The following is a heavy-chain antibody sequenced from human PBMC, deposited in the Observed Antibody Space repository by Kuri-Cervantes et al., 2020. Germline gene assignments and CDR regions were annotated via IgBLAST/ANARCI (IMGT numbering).Heavy chain of an antibody. CDR1: GFSLSTSGMC. CDR3: ARTNYGGNTKYYFDY. Sequence: SGPTLAKLTQTLTLTCTFSGFSLSTSGMCVSWIRQPPGKALEWLARIDWDDDKYYSTSLKTRLTISKDTSKNQVVLTMTNMDPVDTATYYCARTNYGGNTKYYFDYWGQGTLVTVSS. CDR2: IDWDDDK. D-gene: IGHD4-23*01. J-gene: IGHJ4*02. V-gene: IGHV2-70*11.